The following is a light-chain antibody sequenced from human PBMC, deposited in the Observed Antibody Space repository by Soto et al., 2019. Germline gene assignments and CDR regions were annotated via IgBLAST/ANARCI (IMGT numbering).Light chain of an antibody. CDR3: QSYDNTRSGSL. V-gene: IGLV1-40*01. Sequence: QSVLTQPPSVSGAPGQRVTISCTGTNSNIGAGYDVHWYQHLPGTAPKLLIYANNKRPSGVPDRFSGSKSGTSASLAITGLRAEDEADYYCQSYDNTRSGSLFGGGTKVTVL. CDR2: ANN. CDR1: NSNIGAGYD. J-gene: IGLJ2*01.